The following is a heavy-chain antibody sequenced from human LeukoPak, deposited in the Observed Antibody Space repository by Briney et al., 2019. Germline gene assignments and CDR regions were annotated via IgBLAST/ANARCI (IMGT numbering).Heavy chain of an antibody. J-gene: IGHJ5*02. CDR1: GGSFSGYY. D-gene: IGHD2-15*01. V-gene: IGHV4-34*01. Sequence: PSETLSLTCAVYGGSFSGYYWSWSRQPPGKGLEWIGEINHSGSTNYNPSLKSRVTISVDTSKNQFSLKLSSVTAADTPVYDCATRKRSGCSSSSCLLNWFDPWGQGTLVTVSS. CDR3: ATRKRSGCSSSSCLLNWFDP. CDR2: INHSGST.